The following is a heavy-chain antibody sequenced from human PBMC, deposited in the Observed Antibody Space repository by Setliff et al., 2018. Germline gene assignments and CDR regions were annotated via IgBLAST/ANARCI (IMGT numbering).Heavy chain of an antibody. D-gene: IGHD1-26*01. V-gene: IGHV4-39*07. J-gene: IGHJ3*02. CDR1: GGSISDNGYF. CDR3: ARDASASDGRNAFDI. Sequence: SETLSLTCTVPGGSISDNGYFWGWVRQPPGKGLEWIGNIYFGGNTYFNPSFKSRVTMSIDTSNSQFSLKQSSVTAADTAIYYCARDASASDGRNAFDIWGQGTMVTVSS. CDR2: IYFGGNT.